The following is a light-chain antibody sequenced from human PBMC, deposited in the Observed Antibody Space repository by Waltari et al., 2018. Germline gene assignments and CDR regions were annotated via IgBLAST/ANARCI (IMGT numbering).Light chain of an antibody. V-gene: IGLV2-23*01. Sequence: QSALTQPASVSGSPGQSITISCTGTSSDVGSYNLVSWYQQHPGKAPNLMIYEGSKRPSGVSNRFSGSKSGNTASLTISGLQAEDEADYYCCSYAGSSTPSVFGTGTKVTVL. CDR1: SSDVGSYNL. CDR3: CSYAGSSTPSV. J-gene: IGLJ1*01. CDR2: EGS.